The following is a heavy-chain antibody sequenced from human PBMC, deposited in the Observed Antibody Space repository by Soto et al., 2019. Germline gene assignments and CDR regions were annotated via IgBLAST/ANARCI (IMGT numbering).Heavy chain of an antibody. J-gene: IGHJ6*02. CDR3: TTVPIAARLVVNYYYGMDV. CDR1: GFTFSNAW. D-gene: IGHD6-6*01. CDR2: IKSKTAGRAK. V-gene: IGHV3-15*07. Sequence: GGSLRLSCAASGFTFSNAWMNWVRQAPGKGLEWVGRIKSKTAGRAKDDAAPVKGRFTIQRDDSKNKLYLLMNSLKTEDTAVYYCTTVPIAARLVVNYYYGMDVWGQGTTVTVSS.